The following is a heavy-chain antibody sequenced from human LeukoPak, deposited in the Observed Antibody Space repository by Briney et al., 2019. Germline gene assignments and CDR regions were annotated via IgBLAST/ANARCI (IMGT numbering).Heavy chain of an antibody. J-gene: IGHJ4*02. CDR2: ISYDGSNK. Sequence: GGSLRLSCAASGFTFSSYSMNWVRQAPGKGLEWVAVISYDGSNKYYADSVKGRFTISRDNSKNTLYLQMNSLRAEDTAVYYCAKDRTSGWYPSFDYWGQGTLVTVSS. CDR3: AKDRTSGWYPSFDY. V-gene: IGHV3-30*18. D-gene: IGHD6-19*01. CDR1: GFTFSSYS.